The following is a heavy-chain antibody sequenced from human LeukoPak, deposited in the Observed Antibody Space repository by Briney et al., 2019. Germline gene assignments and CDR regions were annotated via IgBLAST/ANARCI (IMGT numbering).Heavy chain of an antibody. CDR2: IWYDESNK. CDR1: GYTFNTYG. Sequence: PGGSLRLSCAASGYTFNTYGMHWLRQAPGKGLEWVAVIWYDESNKYYADSVKGRFTISRDNSRNTLYLQMNSLRAEDTAVYYCARDPRRYSGSYPYYFDYWGQGTLVTVSS. V-gene: IGHV3-33*01. J-gene: IGHJ4*02. CDR3: ARDPRRYSGSYPYYFDY. D-gene: IGHD1-26*01.